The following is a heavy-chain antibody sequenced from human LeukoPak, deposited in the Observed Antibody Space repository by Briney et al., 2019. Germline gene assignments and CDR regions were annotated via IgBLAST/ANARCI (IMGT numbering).Heavy chain of an antibody. CDR1: GFSFSAYG. J-gene: IGHJ4*02. CDR2: ISGSGSST. D-gene: IGHD3-10*01. V-gene: IGHV3-23*01. CDR3: AKAFYGSGSYLSDY. Sequence: GGSLRLSCAASGFSFSAYGMSWVRQTPGKGLEWVSTISGSGSSTYYADSVKGRFTISGDNSKNTLYLQMNSLRAEDTAVYYCAKAFYGSGSYLSDYWGQGTLVTVSS.